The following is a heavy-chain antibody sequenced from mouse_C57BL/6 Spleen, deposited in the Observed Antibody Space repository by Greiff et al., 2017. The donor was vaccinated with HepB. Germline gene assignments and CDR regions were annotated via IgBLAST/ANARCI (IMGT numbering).Heavy chain of an antibody. V-gene: IGHV7-1*01. Sequence: EVQGVESGGGLVQSGRSLRLSCATSGFTFSDFYMEWVRQAPGKGLEWIAASRNKANDYTTEYSASVKGRFIVSRDTSQSILYLQMNALRAEDTASYYCARDAHYGRMDYWGQGTSVTVSS. CDR3: ARDAHYGRMDY. J-gene: IGHJ4*01. D-gene: IGHD1-1*02. CDR2: SRNKANDYTT. CDR1: GFTFSDFY.